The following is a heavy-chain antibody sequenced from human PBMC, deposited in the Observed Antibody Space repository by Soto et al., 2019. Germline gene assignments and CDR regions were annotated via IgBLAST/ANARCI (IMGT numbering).Heavy chain of an antibody. CDR1: GASISGSSFY. J-gene: IGHJ4*02. V-gene: IGHV4-39*07. D-gene: IGHD1-26*01. CDR2: IYYDGST. Sequence: PSETLSLTCTVSGASISGSSFYWGWIRQPPGKGLESIANIYYDGSTYYNPSLKSRVTISLDTSKNQFSLKLSSVTAADTAVYYCARRYGGNFDYWGQGTLVTVSS. CDR3: ARRYGGNFDY.